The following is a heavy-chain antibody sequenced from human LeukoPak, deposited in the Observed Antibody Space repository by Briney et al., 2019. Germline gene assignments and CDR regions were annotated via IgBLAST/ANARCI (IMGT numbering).Heavy chain of an antibody. Sequence: ASVKVSCKASGYTFTGFHMHWVRQAPGQGLEWMGCVNPNSGGSNYAQKFQGRVSMTRDTSISTVYMELSSLRSDDTAVYFCARHLNDYGDYWGQGTLVTVSS. CDR1: GYTFTGFH. CDR2: VNPNSGGS. CDR3: ARHLNDYGDY. V-gene: IGHV1-2*02. J-gene: IGHJ4*02.